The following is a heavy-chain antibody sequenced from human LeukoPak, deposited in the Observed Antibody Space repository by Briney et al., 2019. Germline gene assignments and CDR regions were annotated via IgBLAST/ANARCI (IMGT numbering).Heavy chain of an antibody. CDR1: GFTFSSYG. V-gene: IGHV3-30*18. J-gene: IGHJ6*02. CDR3: AKDRAGYYYYGMAV. D-gene: IGHD6-13*01. CDR2: ISYDGSNK. Sequence: GRSLRLSCAASGFTFSSYGMHWVRQAPGKGLERVAVISYDGSNKYYADSVKGRFTISRDNSKNTLYLQMNSLRAEDTAVYYCAKDRAGYYYYGMAVWGQGTTVTVSS.